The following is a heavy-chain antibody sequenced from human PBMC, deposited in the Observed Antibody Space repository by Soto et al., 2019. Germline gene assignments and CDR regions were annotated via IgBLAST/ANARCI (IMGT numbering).Heavy chain of an antibody. J-gene: IGHJ3*02. D-gene: IGHD3-3*01. CDR3: ARSNYDFWSGGSLDI. V-gene: IGHV3-7*03. CDR1: GFSLSSYL. Sequence: GGSLRLSCAASGFSLSSYLMNWVRQAPGKGLEWVANIKQDGSQKYYVDSVKGRFTISRDNAKNSLYLQMNSLRAEDTAIYYCARSNYDFWSGGSLDIWGQGTMVTVSS. CDR2: IKQDGSQK.